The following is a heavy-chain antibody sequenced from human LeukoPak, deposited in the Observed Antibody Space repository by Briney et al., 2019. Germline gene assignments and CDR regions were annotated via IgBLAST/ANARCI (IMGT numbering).Heavy chain of an antibody. Sequence: GEPLKISCKGSGYSFTSYWIGWVRQMPGKGLEWMGIIYPGDSDTRYSPSFQGQVTISADKSISTAYLQWSSLKASDTAMYYCARHVKWYSSSSAFDYWGQGTLVTVSS. J-gene: IGHJ4*02. CDR1: GYSFTSYW. CDR2: IYPGDSDT. CDR3: ARHVKWYSSSSAFDY. V-gene: IGHV5-51*01. D-gene: IGHD6-6*01.